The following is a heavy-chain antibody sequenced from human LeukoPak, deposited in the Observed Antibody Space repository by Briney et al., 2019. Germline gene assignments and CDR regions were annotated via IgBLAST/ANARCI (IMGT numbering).Heavy chain of an antibody. CDR3: ARSPTKRVPEDY. D-gene: IGHD2-2*01. V-gene: IGHV4-4*02. CDR2: IFHSGST. J-gene: IGHJ4*02. Sequence: PSETLSLTCAVSSGSIFSSNWWSWVRQPPGKGLEWIGQIFHSGSTSYSPSLKSRVTISVDKSKNQFSLRLTSVTAADTAVYYCARSPTKRVPEDYWGQGTLVTVSS. CDR1: SGSIFSSNW.